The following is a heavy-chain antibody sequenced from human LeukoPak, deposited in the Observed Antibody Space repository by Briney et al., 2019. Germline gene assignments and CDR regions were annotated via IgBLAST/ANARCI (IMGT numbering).Heavy chain of an antibody. CDR2: IIPIFGTA. D-gene: IGHD1-26*01. Sequence: ASVKVSCKASGYTFTSYHMHWVRQAPGQGLEWMGQIIPIFGTAKYAQKFQGRVTITADESTSTAYMELSSLRSEDTAVYYCARGVSGELSFDAFDIWGQGTMVTVSS. CDR3: ARGVSGELSFDAFDI. J-gene: IGHJ3*02. CDR1: GYTFTSYH. V-gene: IGHV1-69*13.